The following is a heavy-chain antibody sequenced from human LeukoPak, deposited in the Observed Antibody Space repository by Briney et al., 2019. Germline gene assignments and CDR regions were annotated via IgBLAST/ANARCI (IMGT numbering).Heavy chain of an antibody. CDR1: GYTFTSYY. CDR3: ARTLGGVTRGVYGMDV. D-gene: IGHD4-17*01. J-gene: IGHJ6*02. Sequence: ASVKVSYKASGYTFTSYYMHWVRQAPGQGLEWMGIINPSGGSTSYAQKFQGRVTITADESTSTAYMELSSLRSEDTAVYYCARTLGGVTRGVYGMDVWGQGTTVTVSS. V-gene: IGHV1-46*01. CDR2: INPSGGST.